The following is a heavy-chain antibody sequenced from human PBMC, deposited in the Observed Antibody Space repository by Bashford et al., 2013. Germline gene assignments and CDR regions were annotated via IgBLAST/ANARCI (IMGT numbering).Heavy chain of an antibody. CDR2: FYPDDSDT. CDR1: GYNFPDYW. V-gene: IGHV5-51*01. J-gene: IGHJ4*02. CDR3: ARQITVIRGVIIFDL. D-gene: IGHD3-10*01. Sequence: GESLKISCQGSGYNFPDYWIGWVRQMPGKGLEWMAIFYPDDSDTRYNPSFQGQVTISADKSISTTYLQWSSLKASDSAMYFCARQITVIRGVIIFDLWGQGTLVTVSS.